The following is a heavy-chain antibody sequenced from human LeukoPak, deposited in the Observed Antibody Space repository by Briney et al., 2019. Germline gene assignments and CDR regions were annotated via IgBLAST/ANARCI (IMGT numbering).Heavy chain of an antibody. V-gene: IGHV3-53*01. CDR3: AKILSYSSSWCQFDY. CDR1: GFTVSRDY. Sequence: GGSLRLSCSASGFTVSRDYMSWVRQAPGKGLEWVSVIYSGGSTYYADSVRGRFTISRDNSKSTVYLQMNSLRAEDTAVYYCAKILSYSSSWCQFDYWGQGTLVTVSS. J-gene: IGHJ4*02. CDR2: IYSGGST. D-gene: IGHD6-13*01.